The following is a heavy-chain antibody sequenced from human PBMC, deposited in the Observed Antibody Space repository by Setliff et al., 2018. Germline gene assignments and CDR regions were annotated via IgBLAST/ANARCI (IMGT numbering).Heavy chain of an antibody. Sequence: ASVKVSCKASGYTLTNYYMHWVRQAPGQGLEWMGIINPSGGLTNYAQNFQDRVTITTDKTTSTAFMELSSLRSEDTAVYFCARGQGHYYDSSGCLDYWGQGTLVTVSS. CDR2: INPSGGLT. CDR1: GYTLTNYY. CDR3: ARGQGHYYDSSGCLDY. V-gene: IGHV1-46*01. D-gene: IGHD3-22*01. J-gene: IGHJ4*02.